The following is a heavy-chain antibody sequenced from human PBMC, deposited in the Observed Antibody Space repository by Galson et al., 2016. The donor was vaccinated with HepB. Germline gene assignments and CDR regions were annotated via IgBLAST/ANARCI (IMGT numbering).Heavy chain of an antibody. CDR1: GGSVSSHNW. D-gene: IGHD4-23*01. Sequence: ETLSLTCAVSGGSVSSHNWWSWVRQPPGKGLEWIGEVFHRGSTNYNPSLKSRVTISVDTSKNQFTLKMSSVTAADTAVYYCAGADYGGCLAYWGQGSLVTVSS. CDR3: AGADYGGCLAY. CDR2: VFHRGST. V-gene: IGHV4-4*02. J-gene: IGHJ4*02.